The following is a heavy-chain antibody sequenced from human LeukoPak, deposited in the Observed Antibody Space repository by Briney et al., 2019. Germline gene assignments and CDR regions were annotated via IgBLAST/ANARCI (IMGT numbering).Heavy chain of an antibody. J-gene: IGHJ4*02. V-gene: IGHV1-69*13. CDR3: ARDSDRGRMWFGN. Sequence: GASVKVSCKASGGTFSSYAISWVRQAPGQGLEWMGGIIPIFGTANYAQKFQGRVTITADESTSTAYMELSSLRSEGTAVYYCARDSDRGRMWFGNWGQGTLVTVS. CDR1: GGTFSSYA. D-gene: IGHD3-10*01. CDR2: IIPIFGTA.